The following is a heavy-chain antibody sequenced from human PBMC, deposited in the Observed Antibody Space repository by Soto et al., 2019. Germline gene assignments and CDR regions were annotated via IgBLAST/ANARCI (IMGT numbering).Heavy chain of an antibody. Sequence: PGESLNISRNGPGYSFTSYSITWDRQMPGKGLEWMGIIYPGDSDTRYSPSFQGQVTISADKSISTAYLQWSSLKAADTAIYYCARLKSAAAGMDVWGQGTTVPSP. CDR1: GYSFTSYS. J-gene: IGHJ6*02. CDR2: IYPGDSDT. V-gene: IGHV5-51*01. D-gene: IGHD6-13*01. CDR3: ARLKSAAAGMDV.